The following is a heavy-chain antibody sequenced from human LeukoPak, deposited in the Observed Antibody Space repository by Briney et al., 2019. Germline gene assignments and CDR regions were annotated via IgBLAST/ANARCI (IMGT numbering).Heavy chain of an antibody. CDR3: ASKNEAYHYYGSGSYYEA. Sequence: QPGGSLRLSCAASGFTFSSYAMSWVRHAPGEGLEWVSAISDSGGTTYYADSVKGRFTISRDNSKNTLYLQMNSLRAEDTAVYYCASKNEAYHYYGSGSYYEAWGQGTLVTVSS. CDR2: ISDSGGTT. D-gene: IGHD3-10*01. CDR1: GFTFSSYA. J-gene: IGHJ5*02. V-gene: IGHV3-23*01.